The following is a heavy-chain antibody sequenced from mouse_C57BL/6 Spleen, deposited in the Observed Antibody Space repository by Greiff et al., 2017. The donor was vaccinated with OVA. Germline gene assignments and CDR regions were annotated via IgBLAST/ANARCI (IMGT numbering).Heavy chain of an antibody. D-gene: IGHD2-5*01. Sequence: QVQLQQSGAELVRPGASVTLSCKASGYTFTDYEMHWVKQTPVHGLEWIGAIDPETGGTAYNQKFKGKAILTADKSSSTAYMELRSLTSEDSAVYYCTRSAYSNYDAMDYWGQGTSVTVSS. CDR1: GYTFTDYE. J-gene: IGHJ4*01. V-gene: IGHV1-15*01. CDR3: TRSAYSNYDAMDY. CDR2: IDPETGGT.